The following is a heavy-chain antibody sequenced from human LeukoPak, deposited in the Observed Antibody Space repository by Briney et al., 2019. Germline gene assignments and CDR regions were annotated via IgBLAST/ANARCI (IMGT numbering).Heavy chain of an antibody. J-gene: IGHJ5*02. CDR1: GYTFTSYA. Sequence: ASVKVSCKASGYTFTSYAMHWVRQAPGQRLEWMGWINAGNGNTKYSQKFQGRVTITRDTSASTAYMELSSLRSEDTAVYYCARAVGITIFGVSKENWFDPWGQGTLVTVSS. CDR3: ARAVGITIFGVSKENWFDP. V-gene: IGHV1-3*01. CDR2: INAGNGNT. D-gene: IGHD3-3*01.